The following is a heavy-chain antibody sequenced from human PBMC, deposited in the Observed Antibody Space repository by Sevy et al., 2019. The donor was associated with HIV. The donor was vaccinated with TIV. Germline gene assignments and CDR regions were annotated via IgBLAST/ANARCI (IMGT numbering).Heavy chain of an antibody. CDR1: GFTFSSYG. J-gene: IGHJ6*03. V-gene: IGHV3-30*02. CDR2: IRYDGSNK. CDR3: AKDPAGGTTLYYYYYMDV. Sequence: GGSLRLSCAASGFTFSSYGMHWVRQAPGKGLEWVAFIRYDGSNKYYADSVKGRFTISRDNSKNKLYLQPNSLRAEDTAVDYCAKDPAGGTTLYYYYYMDVWGKGTTVTVSS. D-gene: IGHD1-7*01.